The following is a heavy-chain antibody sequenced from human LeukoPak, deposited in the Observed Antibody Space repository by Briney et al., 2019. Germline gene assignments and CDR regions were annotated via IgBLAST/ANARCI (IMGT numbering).Heavy chain of an antibody. J-gene: IGHJ3*02. D-gene: IGHD4-17*01. CDR2: IYYSGST. Sequence: SETLSLTCTVSGGSISSSSYYWGWIRQPPGKGLEWIGSIYYSGSTYYNPSLKSRVTISVDTSKNQFSLKLSSVTAADTAVYYCAREGLTTVTTVAFDIWGQGTMVTVSS. V-gene: IGHV4-39*07. CDR1: GGSISSSSYY. CDR3: AREGLTTVTTVAFDI.